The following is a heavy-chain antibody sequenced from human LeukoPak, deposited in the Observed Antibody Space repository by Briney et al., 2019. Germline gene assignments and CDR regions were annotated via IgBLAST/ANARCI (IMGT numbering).Heavy chain of an antibody. CDR2: INAGNGNT. J-gene: IGHJ5*02. V-gene: IGHV1-3*01. CDR1: GYTFTSYA. Sequence: GASVKVSCKASGYTFTSYAMHWVRQAPGQRLEWMGWINAGNGNTKYSQKFQGRVTITRDTSASTAYMEPSSLRSEDTAVYYCARGPYYHNWFDPWGQGTLVTVSS. CDR3: ARGPYYHNWFDP. D-gene: IGHD3-10*01.